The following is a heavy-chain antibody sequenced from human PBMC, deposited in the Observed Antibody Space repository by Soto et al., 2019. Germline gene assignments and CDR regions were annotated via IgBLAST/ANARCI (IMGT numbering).Heavy chain of an antibody. Sequence: GGYLRLSCAASRFTFSNYAMHWVRQAPGKGLEWVAVISYDGSNKYYADSVKGRFTISRDNSKNTLYLQMNSLRAEDTAVYYCAKGRITMIVVVRPLEYYFDYWGQGTLVTVSS. CDR3: AKGRITMIVVVRPLEYYFDY. D-gene: IGHD3-22*01. V-gene: IGHV3-30-3*01. CDR2: ISYDGSNK. CDR1: RFTFSNYA. J-gene: IGHJ4*02.